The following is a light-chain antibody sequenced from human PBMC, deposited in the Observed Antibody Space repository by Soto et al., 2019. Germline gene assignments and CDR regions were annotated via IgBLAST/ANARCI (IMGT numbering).Light chain of an antibody. CDR1: QSVSSY. CDR3: QQSYSTPIT. J-gene: IGKJ5*01. Sequence: EIVFTQSPAPLSLSPGARATLSCRASQSVSSYLAWYQQKPGQAPRLLIYDASNRATGIPARFSGSGSGTDFTLTISSLQPEDFATYYCQQSYSTPITFGQGTRLEIK. CDR2: DAS. V-gene: IGKV3-11*01.